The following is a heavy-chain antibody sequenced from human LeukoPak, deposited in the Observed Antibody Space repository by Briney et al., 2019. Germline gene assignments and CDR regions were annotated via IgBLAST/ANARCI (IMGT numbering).Heavy chain of an antibody. Sequence: ASVKVSCKTSGYTFTSHDINWVRQATGQGLEWMGWMNPNSGNTGYAQKFRGRVTLTKNTSMRTAYLELINLRSEDTAVYYCARVEVPAAARAYYMDVWGKGTTVTVSS. CDR3: ARVEVPAAARAYYMDV. CDR2: MNPNSGNT. V-gene: IGHV1-8*01. J-gene: IGHJ6*03. D-gene: IGHD2-2*01. CDR1: GYTFTSHD.